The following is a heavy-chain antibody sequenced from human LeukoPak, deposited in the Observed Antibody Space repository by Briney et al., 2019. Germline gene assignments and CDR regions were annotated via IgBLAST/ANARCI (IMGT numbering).Heavy chain of an antibody. V-gene: IGHV4-30-2*01. J-gene: IGHJ4*02. Sequence: SETLSLTCAVSGGSISSGGYSWSWIRQPPGKGLEWIGYIYHSGSTHYNPSLKSRVTISVDTSKNQFSLKLSSVTAADTAVYYCARVGKGWDYYGSGSYRPPGYWGQGTLVTVSS. CDR2: IYHSGST. D-gene: IGHD3-10*01. CDR3: ARVGKGWDYYGSGSYRPPGY. CDR1: GGSISSGGYS.